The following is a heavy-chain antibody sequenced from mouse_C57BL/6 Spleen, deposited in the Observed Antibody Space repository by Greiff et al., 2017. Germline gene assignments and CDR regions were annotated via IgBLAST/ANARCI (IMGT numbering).Heavy chain of an antibody. V-gene: IGHV1-15*01. CDR2: IDPETGGT. CDR3: TRTLIYDGPFDY. J-gene: IGHJ2*01. CDR1: GYTFTDYE. D-gene: IGHD2-3*01. Sequence: QVQLQQSGAELVRPGASVTLSCKASGYTFTDYEMHWVKQTPVHGLEWIGAIDPETGGTAYNQKFKGKAILTADKSSSTAYMELRSLTSEDSAVYYCTRTLIYDGPFDYWGQGTTLTVSS.